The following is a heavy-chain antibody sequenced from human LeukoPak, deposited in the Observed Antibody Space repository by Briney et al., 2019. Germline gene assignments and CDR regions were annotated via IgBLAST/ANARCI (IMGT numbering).Heavy chain of an antibody. D-gene: IGHD2-15*01. Sequence: GGSLRLSCAASGFSFSSYWMTLVRQAPGKGLEWVANIKEDGSEKYYVDSVEGRFTISRDNAKNSLFLQMNSLRAEDTAVYYCARDKRGHHYWGQGTLVTVSS. J-gene: IGHJ4*02. CDR1: GFSFSSYW. V-gene: IGHV3-7*01. CDR3: ARDKRGHHY. CDR2: IKEDGSEK.